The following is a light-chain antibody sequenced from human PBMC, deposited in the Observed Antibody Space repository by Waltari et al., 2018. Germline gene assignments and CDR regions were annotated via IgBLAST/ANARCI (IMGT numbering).Light chain of an antibody. CDR1: QNIRSNC. Sequence: EIVLTQSPGTLSLSPGERATLYCRASQNIRSNCLAWYQQKPGQAPRPLIYDASTRATGIPDRFSGSGSGTDFTLTISRLEPEDFAVYYCQQYGSSPFIFGPGTKVDIK. V-gene: IGKV3-20*01. CDR2: DAS. CDR3: QQYGSSPFI. J-gene: IGKJ3*01.